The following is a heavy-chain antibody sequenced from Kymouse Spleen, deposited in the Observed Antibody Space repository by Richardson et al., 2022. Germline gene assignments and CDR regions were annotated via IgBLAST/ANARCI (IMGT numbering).Heavy chain of an antibody. D-gene: IGHD5-18,IGHD5-18*01. Sequence: QVQLQQWGAGLLKPSETLSLTCAVYGGSFSGYYWSWIRQPPGKGLEWIGEINHSGSTNYNPSLKSRVTISVDTSKNQFSLKLSSVTAADTAVYYCARREEDTAMAFFDYWGQGTLVTVSS. J-gene: IGHJ4*02. V-gene: IGHV4-34*01. CDR2: INHSGST. CDR1: GGSFSGYY. CDR3: ARREEDTAMAFFDY.